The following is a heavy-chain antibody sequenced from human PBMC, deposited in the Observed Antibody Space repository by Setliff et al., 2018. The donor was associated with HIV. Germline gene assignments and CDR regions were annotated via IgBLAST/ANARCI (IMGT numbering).Heavy chain of an antibody. D-gene: IGHD3-22*01. CDR1: GYTFTSYY. V-gene: IGHV1-46*01. CDR3: ARDMNRRSYSDTSPHDY. CDR2: INPSSGST. J-gene: IGHJ4*02. Sequence: ASVKVSCKASGYTFTSYYMHWVRQAPGQGLEWMGIINPSSGSTSNKQKFQGRVTMTRDTSTNTVYMELSSLRFEDTAVYYCARDMNRRSYSDTSPHDYWGQGTLVTVSS.